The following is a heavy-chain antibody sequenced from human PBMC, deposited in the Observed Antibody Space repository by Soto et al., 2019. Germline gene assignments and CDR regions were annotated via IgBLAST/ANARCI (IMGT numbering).Heavy chain of an antibody. CDR3: AFQIPDFFGVVISPPKDYYSSGMDV. D-gene: IGHD3-3*01. V-gene: IGHV5-10-1*01. Sequence: PGESLKISCKGSGYSFTSYWISWVRQMPGKGLEWMGRIDPSDSYTNYSPSFQGHVTISADKSISTAYLQWSSLKASDTAMYYCAFQIPDFFGVVISPPKDYYSSGMDVCGQGTTVTVSS. CDR1: GYSFTSYW. CDR2: IDPSDSYT. J-gene: IGHJ6*02.